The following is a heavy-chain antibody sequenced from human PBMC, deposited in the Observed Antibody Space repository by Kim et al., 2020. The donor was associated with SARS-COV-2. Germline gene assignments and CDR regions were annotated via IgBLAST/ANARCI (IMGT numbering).Heavy chain of an antibody. D-gene: IGHD3-10*01. V-gene: IGHV4-31*03. Sequence: SETLSLTCSVSGGSISSGGYYWSWIRQHPGEGLEWIGYIYYSGSVYYNPSLRSRVAMSVDASENHFSLRLTSVTAADTAVYYCARAPVGKAYGSGVGMDVWGQGTTVTVSS. CDR1: GGSISSGGYY. J-gene: IGHJ6*02. CDR2: IYYSGSV. CDR3: ARAPVGKAYGSGVGMDV.